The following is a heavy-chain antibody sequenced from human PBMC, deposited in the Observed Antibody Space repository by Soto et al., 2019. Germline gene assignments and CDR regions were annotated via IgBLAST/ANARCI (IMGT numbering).Heavy chain of an antibody. D-gene: IGHD3-9*01. CDR1: GGTFSSYA. V-gene: IGHV1-69*13. Sequence: ASVKVSCKASGGTFSSYAISWVRQAPGQGLEWMGGIIPIFGTANYAQKFQGRVTITADESTSTAYMELSSLRSEDTAVYYCARNELGILTGYYNWFDPWGQGTLVTVSS. CDR2: IIPIFGTA. CDR3: ARNELGILTGYYNWFDP. J-gene: IGHJ5*02.